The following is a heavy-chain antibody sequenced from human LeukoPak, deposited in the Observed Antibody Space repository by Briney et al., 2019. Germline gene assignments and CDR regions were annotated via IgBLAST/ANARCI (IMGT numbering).Heavy chain of an antibody. J-gene: IGHJ4*02. CDR1: GGSFSGYY. CDR3: ARDAGGHSYDY. Sequence: SEILSLTCAVYGGSFSGYYWSWIRQPPGKGLEWIGRIYTSGSTNYNPSLKSRVTMSVDTSKNQFSLKLSSVTAADTAVYYCARDAGGHSYDYWGQGTLVTVSS. D-gene: IGHD3-10*01. CDR2: IYTSGST. V-gene: IGHV4-59*10.